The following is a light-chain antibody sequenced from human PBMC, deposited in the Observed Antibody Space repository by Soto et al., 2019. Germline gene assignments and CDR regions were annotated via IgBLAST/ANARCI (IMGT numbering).Light chain of an antibody. CDR1: QRITTW. CDR2: KAS. CDR3: QQYNTYSRT. J-gene: IGKJ1*01. Sequence: DIQMTQSPSTLSASVGDRVAITGRASQRITTWLAWYQHKPGQAPKLLIYKASSLQSGVPSRFRGSGYGTEFTLTISSLQPDGFGTYGGQQYNTYSRTVGQGTKV. V-gene: IGKV1-5*03.